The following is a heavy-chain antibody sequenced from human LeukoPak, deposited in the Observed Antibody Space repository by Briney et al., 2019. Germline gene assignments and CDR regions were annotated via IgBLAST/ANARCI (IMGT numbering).Heavy chain of an antibody. CDR3: ARGGLAAAGAPYYYYGMDA. CDR2: INHSGST. D-gene: IGHD6-13*01. Sequence: PSETLSLTCAVYGGSFSGYYWSWIRQPPGKGLEWIGEINHSGSTNYNPSLKSRVTISVDTSKNQFSLKLSSVTAADTAVYYCARGGLAAAGAPYYYYGMDAWSQGTTVTVSS. CDR1: GGSFSGYY. V-gene: IGHV4-34*01. J-gene: IGHJ6*02.